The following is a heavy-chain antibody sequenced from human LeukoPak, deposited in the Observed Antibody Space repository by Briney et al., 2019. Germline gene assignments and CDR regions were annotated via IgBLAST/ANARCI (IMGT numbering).Heavy chain of an antibody. CDR1: GFTFSSYS. CDR2: ISSSSSTT. J-gene: IGHJ4*02. Sequence: PGGSLRLSCAASGFTFSSYSMNWVRQAPGKGLEWVSYISSSSSTTYYADSVKGRFTISRDNAKNSLYLQMNSLRAEDTAVYYCARVEVVVAASFDYWGQGTLVTVSS. V-gene: IGHV3-48*01. D-gene: IGHD2-15*01. CDR3: ARVEVVVAASFDY.